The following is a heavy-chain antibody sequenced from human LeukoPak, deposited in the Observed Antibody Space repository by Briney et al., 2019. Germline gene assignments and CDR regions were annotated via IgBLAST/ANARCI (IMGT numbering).Heavy chain of an antibody. V-gene: IGHV4-34*01. J-gene: IGHJ4*02. CDR3: ARKSGYARDY. CDR1: GETFSGYY. D-gene: IGHD5-12*01. Sequence: SETLSLTCAVYGETFSGYYWNWIRQPPGKGLEWIGEINHSGSTTNHNPSLKSRVTMSVDTSKNQFSLKMTSVTAADTAVYYCARKSGYARDYWGQGTLVIVSS. CDR2: INHSGSTT.